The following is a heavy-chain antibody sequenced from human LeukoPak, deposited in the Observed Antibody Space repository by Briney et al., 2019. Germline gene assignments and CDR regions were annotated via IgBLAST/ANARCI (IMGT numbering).Heavy chain of an antibody. CDR2: INHSGST. CDR1: GYSISSGYY. J-gene: IGHJ4*02. Sequence: SETLSLTCTVSGYSISSGYYWGWIRQPPGKGLEWIGEINHSGSTNYNPSLKSRVTISVDTSKNQFSLKLSSVTAADTAVYYCARGGSWEYYFDYWGQGTLVTVSS. V-gene: IGHV4-38-2*02. D-gene: IGHD6-13*01. CDR3: ARGGSWEYYFDY.